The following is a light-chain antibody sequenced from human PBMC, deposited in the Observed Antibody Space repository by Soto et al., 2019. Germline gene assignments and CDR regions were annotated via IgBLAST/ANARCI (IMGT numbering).Light chain of an antibody. CDR3: QQYNSYSWT. CDR1: QSISVW. V-gene: IGKV1-5*03. CDR2: KAS. J-gene: IGKJ1*01. Sequence: IQMPQSPSTLSASVGDRVTITCRASQSISVWLAWYQQKPGKAPKLLIYKASSLESGVPSRFSGSGSGTEFTLTISSLQPDDFATYYCQQYNSYSWTFGQGTKVDIK.